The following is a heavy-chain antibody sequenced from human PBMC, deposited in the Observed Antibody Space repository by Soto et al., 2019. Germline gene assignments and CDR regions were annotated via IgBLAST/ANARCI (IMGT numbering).Heavy chain of an antibody. Sequence: EVQLVESGGALLQPGGSLRLSCAASGFTFSSYWLHWVRQAPGKGLVWVSRINTDGSNTNYADSVKGRFTIYRDNAKNTLYLEMNSLRAYYTAVYYCAREAVYDAFANWGQGTLVTVSS. CDR1: GFTFSSYW. CDR2: INTDGSNT. CDR3: AREAVYDAFAN. D-gene: IGHD6-19*01. V-gene: IGHV3-74*01. J-gene: IGHJ3*02.